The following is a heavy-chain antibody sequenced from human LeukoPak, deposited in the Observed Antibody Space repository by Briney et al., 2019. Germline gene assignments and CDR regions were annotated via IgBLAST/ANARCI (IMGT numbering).Heavy chain of an antibody. CDR3: AGGGNILTGYYRY. CDR2: INHSGST. J-gene: IGHJ4*02. D-gene: IGHD3-9*01. Sequence: PSETLSLTCAVYGGSFSGYYWSWIRQPPGKGLEWIGEINHSGSTNYNPSLKSRVTISVDTSKNQFSLKLSSVTAADTAVYYCAGGGNILTGYYRYWGQGTLVTVSS. V-gene: IGHV4-34*01. CDR1: GGSFSGYY.